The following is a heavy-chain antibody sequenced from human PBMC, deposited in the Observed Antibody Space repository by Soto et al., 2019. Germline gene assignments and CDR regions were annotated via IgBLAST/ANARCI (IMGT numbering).Heavy chain of an antibody. Sequence: QVQLQQWGAGLLKPSETLSLTCAVYGGSFSGYYWSWIHQPPGKGLEWIGEINHSGSTNYNPSLKSRVTISVDTSKNQFSLKLSSVTAADTAVYYCARGRNWNALGSPYYYYGMDVWGQGTTVTVSS. V-gene: IGHV4-34*01. CDR2: INHSGST. J-gene: IGHJ6*02. D-gene: IGHD1-1*01. CDR1: GGSFSGYY. CDR3: ARGRNWNALGSPYYYYGMDV.